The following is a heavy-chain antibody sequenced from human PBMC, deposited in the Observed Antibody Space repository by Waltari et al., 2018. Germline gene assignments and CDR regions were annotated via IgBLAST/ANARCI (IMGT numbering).Heavy chain of an antibody. CDR3: ATAAGTGVFDY. CDR2: IYYSGST. D-gene: IGHD6-13*01. Sequence: QVQLQESGPGLVKPSQTLSLTCTVPGGSIRSGGSYWSWIRQHPGKGLEWIGYIYYSGSTYYNPSLKSRVTISVDTSKNQFSLKLSSVTAADTAVYYCATAAGTGVFDYWGQGTLVTVSS. J-gene: IGHJ4*02. V-gene: IGHV4-31*03. CDR1: GGSIRSGGSY.